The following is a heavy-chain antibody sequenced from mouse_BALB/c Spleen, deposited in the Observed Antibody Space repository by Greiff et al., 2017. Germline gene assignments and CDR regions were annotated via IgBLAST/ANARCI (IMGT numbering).Heavy chain of an antibody. J-gene: IGHJ1*01. D-gene: IGHD2-4*01. V-gene: IGHV3-2*02. CDR2: ISYSGST. Sequence: VQLQQSGPGLVKPSQSLSLTCTVTGYSITSDYAWNWIRQFPGNKLEWMGYISYSGSTSYNPSLKSRISITRDTSKNQFFLQLNSVTTEDTATYYCARYDYDGYFDVWGAGTTVTVSS. CDR1: GYSITSDYA. CDR3: ARYDYDGYFDV.